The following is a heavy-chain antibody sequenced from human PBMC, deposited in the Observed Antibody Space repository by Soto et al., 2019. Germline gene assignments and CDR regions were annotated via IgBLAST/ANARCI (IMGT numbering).Heavy chain of an antibody. D-gene: IGHD6-6*01. CDR3: ASIESSSSPYYYYGMDV. CDR2: ISYYGSNK. CDR1: GFTFSSYA. Sequence: PGGSLRLSCAASGFTFSSYAMHWVRQSPGKGLEWVAVISYYGSNKYYADSVKGRFTISRDNSKNTLYLQMNSLRAEDTAVYYCASIESSSSPYYYYGMDVWGQGTTVTVSS. J-gene: IGHJ6*02. V-gene: IGHV3-30-3*01.